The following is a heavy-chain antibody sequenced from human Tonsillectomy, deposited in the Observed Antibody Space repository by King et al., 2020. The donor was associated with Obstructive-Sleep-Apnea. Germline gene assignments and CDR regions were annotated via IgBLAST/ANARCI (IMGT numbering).Heavy chain of an antibody. D-gene: IGHD3-16*02. Sequence: QLQESGPGLVKPSETLSLTCTVSGGSISSSVYYWGWIRQPPGKGLQWLGSFYYSGGANYDPSLKSRLTISLDTSKNQLSLNLTSVTAADTAIYYCASGPAYDYIRGSYRPHYWGQGTLVTVSS. V-gene: IGHV4-39*07. CDR1: GGSISSSVYY. J-gene: IGHJ4*02. CDR2: FYYSGGA. CDR3: ASGPAYDYIRGSYRPHY.